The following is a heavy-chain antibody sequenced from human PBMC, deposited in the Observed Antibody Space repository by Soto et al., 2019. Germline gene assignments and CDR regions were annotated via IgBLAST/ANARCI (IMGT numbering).Heavy chain of an antibody. CDR3: ARDPSGGDCCGDFDY. V-gene: IGHV1-46*03. J-gene: IGHJ4*02. Sequence: ASVMVSCKASGYTFTSYYMHWVRQAPGQGLEWMGIINPSGGSTSYAQKFQGRVTMTRDTSTSTVYMELSSLRSEDTAVYYCARDPSGGDCCGDFDYWGQGTLVTVSS. CDR2: INPSGGST. D-gene: IGHD2-21*02. CDR1: GYTFTSYY.